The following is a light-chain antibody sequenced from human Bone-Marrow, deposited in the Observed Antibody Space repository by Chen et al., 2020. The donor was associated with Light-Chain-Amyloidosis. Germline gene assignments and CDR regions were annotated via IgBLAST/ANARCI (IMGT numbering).Light chain of an antibody. V-gene: IGLV2-14*01. CDR3: SSYTITNTLV. Sequence: LPHPASVPEPPDRPITLSSPGTSSDVGGDNHVSWYQQHPDKAPKLMIYEVTNRPSWVPDRFSGSKSDNTASLTISGLQTEDEADYFCSSYTITNTLVFGSGTRVTVL. CDR1: SSDVGGDNH. CDR2: EVT. J-gene: IGLJ1*01.